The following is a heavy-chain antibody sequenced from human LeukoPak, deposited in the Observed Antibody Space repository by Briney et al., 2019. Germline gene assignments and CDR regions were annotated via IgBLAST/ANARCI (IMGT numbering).Heavy chain of an antibody. CDR3: AKSSGIGFFDI. V-gene: IGHV3-66*01. J-gene: IGHJ3*02. D-gene: IGHD3-22*01. Sequence: GGFLRLSCVASGFPLGRYWMTWVRQAPGKGLEWVSVIYSGGSTYYADSVKGRFTISRDNSKNTLYLQMNSLRAEDTAVYYCAKSSGIGFFDIWGQGTMVTVSS. CDR1: GFPLGRYW. CDR2: IYSGGST.